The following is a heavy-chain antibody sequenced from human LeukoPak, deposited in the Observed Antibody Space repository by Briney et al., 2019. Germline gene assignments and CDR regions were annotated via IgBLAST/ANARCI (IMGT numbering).Heavy chain of an antibody. CDR3: ARVRGYYDSGGPRDY. CDR1: GYTFTSYG. Sequence: ASVQVSCKASGYTFTSYGISWVRQAPGQGLEWMGWISAYNGNTNYAQKLQGRVTMTTDTSTSTAYMELRSLRSDDTAVYYCARVRGYYDSGGPRDYWGQGTLVTVSS. V-gene: IGHV1-18*01. CDR2: ISAYNGNT. D-gene: IGHD3-22*01. J-gene: IGHJ4*02.